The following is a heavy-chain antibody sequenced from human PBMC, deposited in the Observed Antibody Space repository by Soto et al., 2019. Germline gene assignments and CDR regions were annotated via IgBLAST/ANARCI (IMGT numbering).Heavy chain of an antibody. CDR3: ARSPSDDSSGYYQPFYY. J-gene: IGHJ4*02. CDR1: GGTFSSYA. V-gene: IGHV1-69*01. Sequence: QVQLVQSGAEVKKPGSSVKVSCKASGGTFSSYAISWVRQAPGQGLEWMGGIITIFGTANYAQKFQGRVTITADESTSTAYMELSSLRSEDTSVYYCARSPSDDSSGYYQPFYYWGQGTLVTFSS. CDR2: IITIFGTA. D-gene: IGHD3-22*01.